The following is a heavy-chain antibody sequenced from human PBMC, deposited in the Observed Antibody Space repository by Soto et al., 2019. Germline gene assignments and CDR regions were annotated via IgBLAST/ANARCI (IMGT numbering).Heavy chain of an antibody. D-gene: IGHD1-20*01. CDR2: IYWDDDE. Sequence: QITLKESGPTLVKPTQTLTLTCTFSGFSLTTRGVGVGWIRQPPGKALEWLALIYWDDDEGYSPSLKSRLTITQQTSKTHVVLTTTNIASVATAPYYCAHRPRGFRYYFDYWGQGTLVTFSS. J-gene: IGHJ4*02. CDR3: AHRPRGFRYYFDY. CDR1: GFSLTTRGVG. V-gene: IGHV2-5*02.